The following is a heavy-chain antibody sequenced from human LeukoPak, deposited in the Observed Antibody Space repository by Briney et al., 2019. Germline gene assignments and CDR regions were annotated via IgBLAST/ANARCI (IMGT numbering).Heavy chain of an antibody. CDR1: GFTFSSYA. V-gene: IGHV3-15*01. D-gene: IGHD3-3*01. CDR3: TTDSLNPTYYDFWSGYYESGYFDY. Sequence: NAGGSLRLSCAASGFTFSSYAMSWVRQAPGKGLERVGRIKSKTDGGTTDYAAPVKGRFTISRDDSKNTLYLQMNSLKTEDTAVYYCTTDSLNPTYYDFWSGYYESGYFDYWGQGTLVTVSS. J-gene: IGHJ4*02. CDR2: IKSKTDGGTT.